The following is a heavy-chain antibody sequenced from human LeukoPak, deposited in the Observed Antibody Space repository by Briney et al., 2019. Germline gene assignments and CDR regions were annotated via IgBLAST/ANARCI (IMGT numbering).Heavy chain of an antibody. V-gene: IGHV4-61*01. Sequence: KPSETLSLTCTVSGGSVSSGSYYWSWIRQPPGKGLEWIGYIYYSGSTNYSPSLKSRVTISVDTSKNQFSLKLSSVTAADTAVYYCARGWEVAGFDYWGQGTLVTVSS. D-gene: IGHD6-19*01. CDR2: IYYSGST. CDR3: ARGWEVAGFDY. CDR1: GGSVSSGSYY. J-gene: IGHJ4*02.